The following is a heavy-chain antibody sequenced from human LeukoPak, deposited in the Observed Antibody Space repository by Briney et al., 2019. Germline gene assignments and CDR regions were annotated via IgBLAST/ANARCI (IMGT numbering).Heavy chain of an antibody. V-gene: IGHV3-7*01. Sequence: GSLRLSCAASGFTFSSYSMNWVRQAPGKGLEWVANIKQDGSEKYYVDSVKGRFTISRDNAKNSLYLQMNSLRAEDTAEYYCARDQEDIVVVPAASAKYYYYYYMDVWGKGTTVTISS. CDR1: GFTFSSYS. CDR2: IKQDGSEK. CDR3: ARDQEDIVVVPAASAKYYYYYYMDV. D-gene: IGHD2-2*01. J-gene: IGHJ6*03.